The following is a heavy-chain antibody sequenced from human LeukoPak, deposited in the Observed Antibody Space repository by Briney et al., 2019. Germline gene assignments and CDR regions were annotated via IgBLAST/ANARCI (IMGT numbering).Heavy chain of an antibody. CDR3: ARVLSSGAYYDSRDPTFDN. V-gene: IGHV3-23*01. D-gene: IGHD3-22*01. J-gene: IGHJ4*02. CDR1: GFTFSSYA. CDR2: ISGSGGST. Sequence: PGGSLRLSCAASGFTFSSYAMSWVRQAPGKGLEWVSAISGSGGSTYYADSVKGRFTISRDNAKNSLYLQMNSLRAEDTAVYYCARVLSSGAYYDSRDPTFDNWGQGSLVTVSS.